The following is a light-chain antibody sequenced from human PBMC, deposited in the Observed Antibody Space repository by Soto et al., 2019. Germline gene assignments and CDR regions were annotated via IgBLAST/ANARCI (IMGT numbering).Light chain of an antibody. CDR3: KSYAGSITYV. V-gene: IGLV2-8*01. J-gene: IGLJ1*01. CDR2: EVV. Sequence: QSVLTQPPSASGSPGQSVTISCTGTKSDIGVYDFVSWYQHHPGKAPRLIIYEVVQRPSGVPDRFSGSKSGNTASLTVSGLQAADEADYFCKSYAGSITYVFGSGTKATVL. CDR1: KSDIGVYDF.